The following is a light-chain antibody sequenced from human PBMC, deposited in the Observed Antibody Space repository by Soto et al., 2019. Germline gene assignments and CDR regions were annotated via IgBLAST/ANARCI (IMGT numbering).Light chain of an antibody. CDR2: EAS. Sequence: DIQMTQSPSTLSASVGDRVTITCRASQSVTSRLAWYQQKPGKAPKLLIHEASSLESGVPSRSSGSGSGTEFALPISSLQPDDFATYYCQQYKSYSPYTFGKGTNLEIK. V-gene: IGKV1-5*03. CDR1: QSVTSR. J-gene: IGKJ2*01. CDR3: QQYKSYSPYT.